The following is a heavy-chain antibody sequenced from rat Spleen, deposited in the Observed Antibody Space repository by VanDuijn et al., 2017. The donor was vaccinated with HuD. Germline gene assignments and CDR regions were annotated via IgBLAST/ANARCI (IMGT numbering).Heavy chain of an antibody. Sequence: EVQLVESGGGLVQPGRSMKLSCAASGFTFSNYGMAWVRQAPKKGLEWVAYISYDGGSTYYRDSVKGRFTISRDNAKSTLYLQMDSLRSEDTATYYCTTGSTEGIAYFDYWGQGVMVTVSS. V-gene: IGHV5-20*01. D-gene: IGHD1-11*01. CDR1: GFTFSNYG. CDR2: ISYDGGST. J-gene: IGHJ2*01. CDR3: TTGSTEGIAYFDY.